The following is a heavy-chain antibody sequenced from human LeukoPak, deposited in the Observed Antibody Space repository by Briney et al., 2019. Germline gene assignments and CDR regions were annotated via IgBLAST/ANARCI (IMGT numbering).Heavy chain of an antibody. CDR2: INPSGGST. Sequence: VASVKVSCKASGYTLTSYYMHWVRQAPGQELEWMGIINPSGGSTIYAQKFQGRVTMTRDTSTGTVYMELSSLRSEDTAVYYCATELSGSYLYWGQGTLVTVSS. V-gene: IGHV1-46*01. D-gene: IGHD3-10*01. J-gene: IGHJ4*02. CDR1: GYTLTSYY. CDR3: ATELSGSYLY.